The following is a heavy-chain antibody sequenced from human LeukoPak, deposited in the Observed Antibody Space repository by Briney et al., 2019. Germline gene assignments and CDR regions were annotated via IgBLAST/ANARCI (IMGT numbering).Heavy chain of an antibody. CDR3: AKDGGDCSSTSCYSAFDI. Sequence: GGSLRLSCAASGFTFSSYGMHWVRQAPGKGLEWVAFIRYDGSNKYYADSVKGRFTISRDNSKNTLYLQMNSLRAEDTAVYYCAKDGGDCSSTSCYSAFDIWGQGTMVTVPS. D-gene: IGHD2-2*02. CDR1: GFTFSSYG. CDR2: IRYDGSNK. J-gene: IGHJ3*02. V-gene: IGHV3-30*02.